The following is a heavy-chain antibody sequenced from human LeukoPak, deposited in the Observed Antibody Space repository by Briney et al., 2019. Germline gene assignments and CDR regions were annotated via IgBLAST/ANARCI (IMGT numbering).Heavy chain of an antibody. J-gene: IGHJ3*01. D-gene: IGHD4-11*01. CDR2: IIPILGIA. CDR3: ARFWETTVASDAFDL. V-gene: IGHV1-69*02. Sequence: SVKVSCKASGGTFSSYTISWVRQAPGQGLEWMGRIIPILGIANYAQKFQGRVTITADKSTSTAYMELSRMRSEDTAVYCCARFWETTVASDAFDLWGQGTRVTVSS. CDR1: GGTFSSYT.